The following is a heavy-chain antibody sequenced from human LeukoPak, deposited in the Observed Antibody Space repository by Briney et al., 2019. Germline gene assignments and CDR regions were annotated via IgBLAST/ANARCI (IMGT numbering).Heavy chain of an antibody. Sequence: GGSLRLSCAASGFTFSSYWMSWVRQAPGKGLEWVANIKQDGSEKYYVDSVKGRFTISRDNAKNSLYLQMNSLRAEDTAVYYCARDTYYDCVWGSYRPFYFDYWGQGTLVTVSS. J-gene: IGHJ4*02. V-gene: IGHV3-7*01. D-gene: IGHD3-16*02. CDR2: IKQDGSEK. CDR1: GFTFSSYW. CDR3: ARDTYYDCVWGSYRPFYFDY.